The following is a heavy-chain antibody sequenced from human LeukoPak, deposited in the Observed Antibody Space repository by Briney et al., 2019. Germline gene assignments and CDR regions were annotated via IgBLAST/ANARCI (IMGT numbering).Heavy chain of an antibody. V-gene: IGHV3-23*01. CDR2: ISGSGGST. Sequence: GGSLRLSCAASGFTFSSYAMSWVRQAPGKGLEWVSAISGSGGSTYYADSVKGRFTISRDNSKNTLYLQMNSLRAEDTAVYYCAKSGGYCSGGSRSGDGRLDYWGQGTLVTVSS. CDR3: AKSGGYCSGGSRSGDGRLDY. CDR1: GFTFSSYA. J-gene: IGHJ4*02. D-gene: IGHD2-15*01.